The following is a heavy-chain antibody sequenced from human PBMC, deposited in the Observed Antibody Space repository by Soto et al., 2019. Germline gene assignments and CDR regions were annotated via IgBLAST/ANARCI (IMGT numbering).Heavy chain of an antibody. J-gene: IGHJ5*02. V-gene: IGHV4-59*08. CDR3: ARHPDILTGYWVWFDP. CDR2: IYYSGST. CDR1: GGSISSYY. D-gene: IGHD3-9*01. Sequence: PSETLSLTCTVSGGSISSYYWSWIRQPPGKGLEWIGYIYYSGSTNYNPSLKSRVTISVDTSKNQFSLKLSSVTAADTAVYYCARHPDILTGYWVWFDPWGQGTLVTVSS.